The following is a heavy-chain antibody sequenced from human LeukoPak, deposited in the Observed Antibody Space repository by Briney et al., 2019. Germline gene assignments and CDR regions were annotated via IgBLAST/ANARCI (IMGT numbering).Heavy chain of an antibody. D-gene: IGHD2-2*01. CDR1: GFTFSTYW. CDR2: IKQDGSEK. V-gene: IGHV3-7*03. J-gene: IGHJ4*02. CDR3: AKDPYIVVVPAAVPDY. Sequence: GGSLRLSCAASGFTFSTYWMSWVGQAPGKGVEGGAKIKQDGSEKYYVDSVKGRFTISRDNSKNTLYLQMNSLRAEDTAVYYCAKDPYIVVVPAAVPDYWGQGTLVTVSS.